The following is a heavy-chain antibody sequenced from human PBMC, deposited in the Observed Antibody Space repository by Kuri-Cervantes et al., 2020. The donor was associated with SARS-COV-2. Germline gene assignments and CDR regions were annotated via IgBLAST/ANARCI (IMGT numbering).Heavy chain of an antibody. CDR3: ARSGDSRHTIFGVVITMGVDY. J-gene: IGHJ4*02. CDR1: GGSFRSSSYY. V-gene: IGHV4-39*07. CDR2: IYYSGST. Sequence: SEPLSHICTDSGGSFRSSSYYWDWIRQPPGKGLEWIGSIYYSGSTYYNPSLKSRVTISVDTSKNQFSLKLSSVTAADTAVYYCARSGDSRHTIFGVVITMGVDYWGQGTLVTVSS. D-gene: IGHD3-3*01.